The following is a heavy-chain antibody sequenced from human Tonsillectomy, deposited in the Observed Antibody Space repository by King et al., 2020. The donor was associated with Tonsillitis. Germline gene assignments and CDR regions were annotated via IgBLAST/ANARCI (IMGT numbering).Heavy chain of an antibody. CDR3: ARQNFWSAYSTYLYYFDY. CDR2: FYYSGRT. CDR1: GGSISSSGHY. Sequence: QMQLQESGPGLVKSSETLSLTCTVSGGSISSSGHYWGWIRQPPGKGLEWIGRFYYSGRTSYNPSLMSRVTLSEDTSKNQFSLKLRSVSAADTAVYYCARQNFWSAYSTYLYYFDYWGQGALVTVSS. J-gene: IGHJ4*02. V-gene: IGHV4-39*01. D-gene: IGHD3-3*01.